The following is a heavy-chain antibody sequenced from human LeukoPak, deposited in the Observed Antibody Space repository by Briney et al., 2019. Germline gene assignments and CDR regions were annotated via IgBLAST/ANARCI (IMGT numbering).Heavy chain of an antibody. Sequence: PGGSLRLSCAASGFTFSSYWMSWVRQAPGKGLEWVANIKQDGSEKYYVDSVKGRFTISRDNAKNSLYLQMNSLRAEDTALYYCAKARGFYYFDYWGQGTLVTVSS. V-gene: IGHV3-7*03. CDR3: AKARGFYYFDY. D-gene: IGHD3-10*01. J-gene: IGHJ4*02. CDR2: IKQDGSEK. CDR1: GFTFSSYW.